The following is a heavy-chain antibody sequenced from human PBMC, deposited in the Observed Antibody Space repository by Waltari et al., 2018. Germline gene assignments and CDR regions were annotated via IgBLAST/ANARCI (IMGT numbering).Heavy chain of an antibody. J-gene: IGHJ4*02. CDR1: GGSFSGYY. D-gene: IGHD3-10*01. V-gene: IGHV4-34*01. CDR3: ARWVIWFGELFIDY. CDR2: INHSGST. Sequence: VQLQQWGAGLLKPSETLSLTCAVYGGSFSGYYWSWIRQPPGKGLEWIGEINHSGSTNYNPSLKSRVTISVDTSKNQFSLKLSSVTAADTAVYYCARWVIWFGELFIDYWGQGTLVTVSS.